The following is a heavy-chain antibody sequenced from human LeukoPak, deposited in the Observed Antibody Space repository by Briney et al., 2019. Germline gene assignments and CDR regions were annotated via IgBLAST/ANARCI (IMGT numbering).Heavy chain of an antibody. Sequence: ASVKVSCKASGYTFTDYYIHWVRQARGQGLEWMGWINPYSGGTNYAQKFQGRVTMTRDTSISTAYMELSRLRSDDTAVYYCARIGGTSSGYFQHWGQGTLVTVSS. CDR1: GYTFTDYY. J-gene: IGHJ1*01. V-gene: IGHV1-2*02. CDR3: ARIGGTSSGYFQH. D-gene: IGHD6-19*01. CDR2: INPYSGGT.